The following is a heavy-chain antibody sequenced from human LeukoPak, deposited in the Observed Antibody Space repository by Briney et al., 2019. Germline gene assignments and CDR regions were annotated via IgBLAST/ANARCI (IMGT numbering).Heavy chain of an antibody. J-gene: IGHJ3*02. Sequence: SETLSLTCTVSGGSISSYYWSWIRQPPGKELEWIGYIYYSGSTNYNPSLKSRVTISVDTSKNQFSLKLSSVTAADTAVYYCAGAMREDAFDIWGQGTMVTVSS. CDR1: GGSISSYY. CDR3: AGAMREDAFDI. V-gene: IGHV4-59*01. D-gene: IGHD3-22*01. CDR2: IYYSGST.